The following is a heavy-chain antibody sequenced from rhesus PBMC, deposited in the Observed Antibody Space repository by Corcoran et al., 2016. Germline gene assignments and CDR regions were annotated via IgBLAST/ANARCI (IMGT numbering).Heavy chain of an antibody. V-gene: IGHV4S9*01. CDR3: ARVKYNSLDI. CDR1: GGSINDGFF. CDR2: IYGTSATT. D-gene: IGHD3-34*01. Sequence: QVQLQESGPGLVKPSETLSLTCAVSGGSINDGFFWNWIRQPPGKGLEWVGNIYGTSATTYYNPSLKSRITISQDTSKNPFFLKLTSVTAADTAVYFCARVKYNSLDIWGRGVLVTVSS. J-gene: IGHJ5-2*02.